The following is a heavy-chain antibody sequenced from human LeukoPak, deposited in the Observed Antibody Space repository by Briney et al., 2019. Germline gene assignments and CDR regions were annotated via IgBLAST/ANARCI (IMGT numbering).Heavy chain of an antibody. V-gene: IGHV4-31*03. CDR3: ARDQGYGQSSDAFDI. J-gene: IGHJ3*02. CDR1: GGSISSGGYY. D-gene: IGHD4-17*01. Sequence: SETLSLTCTVSGGSISSGGYYWSWIRQHPGKGLEWIGYIYYSGSTYYNPSLKSRVTISVDTSKNQFSLKLSSVTAADTAVYYCARDQGYGQSSDAFDIWGQGTMVTVSS. CDR2: IYYSGST.